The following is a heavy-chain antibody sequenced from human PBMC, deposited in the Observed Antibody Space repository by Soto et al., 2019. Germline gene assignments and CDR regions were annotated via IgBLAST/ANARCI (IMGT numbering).Heavy chain of an antibody. CDR2: IYYSGST. Sequence: QVQLQESGPGLVKPSQTLSLTCTVSGGSISSGDYYWSWIRQPPGKGLEWIGYIYYSGSTYYHPSLKSRVTISVDTSKIQFSLKLSSVTAADTAVYYCARDQYYYDSSGYYSLGMDVWGQGTTVTVSS. J-gene: IGHJ6*02. CDR3: ARDQYYYDSSGYYSLGMDV. V-gene: IGHV4-30-4*01. D-gene: IGHD3-22*01. CDR1: GGSISSGDYY.